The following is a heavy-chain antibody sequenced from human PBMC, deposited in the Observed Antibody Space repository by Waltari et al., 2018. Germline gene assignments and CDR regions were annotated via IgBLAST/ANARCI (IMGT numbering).Heavy chain of an antibody. CDR1: GYTFTSYG. V-gene: IGHV1-18*01. CDR2: ISAYNGNT. CDR3: ARVQSGGTYYYYGMDV. Sequence: QVQLVQSGAEVKKPGASVKVSCKASGYTFTSYGIRWVRQAPGQGLEWMGWISAYNGNTNYAQKSQCRVTMTTDTSTSTAYMELRSLRSDDTAVYYCARVQSGGTYYYYGMDVWGQGTTVTVSS. D-gene: IGHD1-1*01. J-gene: IGHJ6*02.